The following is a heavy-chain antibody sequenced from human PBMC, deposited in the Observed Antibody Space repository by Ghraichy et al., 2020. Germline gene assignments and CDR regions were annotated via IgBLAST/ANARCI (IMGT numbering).Heavy chain of an antibody. D-gene: IGHD1-26*01. CDR1: GGSISSYK. Sequence: SETLSLTCTVSGGSISSYKWNWIWQPAGKELEWSGRFYTSGRTNYNPSLKSRVTMSVDTSKNQFSLKLSSVTAADTAVYYCARTIPGSGHFDYWGQGTLVSVSS. CDR3: ARTIPGSGHFDY. CDR2: FYTSGRT. J-gene: IGHJ4*02. V-gene: IGHV4-4*07.